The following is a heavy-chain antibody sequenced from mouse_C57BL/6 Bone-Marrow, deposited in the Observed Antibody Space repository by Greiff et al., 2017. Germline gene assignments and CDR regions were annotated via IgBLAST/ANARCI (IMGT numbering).Heavy chain of an antibody. V-gene: IGHV1-80*01. Sequence: QVHVKQSGAELVKPGASVKISCKASGYAFSSYWMNWVKQRPGKGLEWIGQIYPGDGDTNYNGKFKGKATLTADKSSSTAYMQLSSLTSEDSAVYFCARIYYDYDGPLDYWGQGTTLTVSS. CDR1: GYAFSSYW. CDR3: ARIYYDYDGPLDY. J-gene: IGHJ2*01. CDR2: IYPGDGDT. D-gene: IGHD2-4*01.